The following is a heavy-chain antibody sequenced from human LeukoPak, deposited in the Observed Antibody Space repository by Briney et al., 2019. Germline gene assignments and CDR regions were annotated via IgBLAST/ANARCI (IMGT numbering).Heavy chain of an antibody. CDR1: GFTFSSYS. CDR3: VREDLGIEY. Sequence: GGSLRLSCAASGFTFSSYSMNWVRQAPGKGLEWVSSISSSSSYIYYADSVKGRFTISRDSSKKTLYLQMSSLRAEDTAVYYCVREDLGIEYWGQGTLVTVS. V-gene: IGHV3-21*04. J-gene: IGHJ4*02. D-gene: IGHD3/OR15-3a*01. CDR2: ISSSSSYI.